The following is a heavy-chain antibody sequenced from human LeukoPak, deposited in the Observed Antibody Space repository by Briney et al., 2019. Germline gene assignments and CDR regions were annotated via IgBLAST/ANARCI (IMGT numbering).Heavy chain of an antibody. V-gene: IGHV4-4*09. CDR2: IYTSGST. J-gene: IGHJ5*02. CDR3: ARFVLGLNWLDP. Sequence: NPSETLSLTCTVSGGSISSYYWSWIRQPPGKGLEWIGYIYTSGSTNYNPSLKSRVTISVDTSKNQFSLKLSSVTAADTAVYYCARFVLGLNWLDPWGQGTLVTVSS. D-gene: IGHD7-27*01. CDR1: GGSISSYY.